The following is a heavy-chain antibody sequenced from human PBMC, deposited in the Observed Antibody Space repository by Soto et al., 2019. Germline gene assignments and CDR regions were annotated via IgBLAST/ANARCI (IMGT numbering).Heavy chain of an antibody. J-gene: IGHJ4*02. CDR2: INHSGST. D-gene: IGHD2-15*01. CDR3: ARAGRLPFDY. CDR1: GGSFSGYY. V-gene: IGHV4-34*01. Sequence: QVQLQQWGAGLLKPSETLSLTCAVYGGSFSGYYWSWIRQPPGKGLEWIGEINHSGSTNYNPSLKSRVTITVATSKNQFSLKLTSVTAADTAVYYCARAGRLPFDYWGQGTLVTVSS.